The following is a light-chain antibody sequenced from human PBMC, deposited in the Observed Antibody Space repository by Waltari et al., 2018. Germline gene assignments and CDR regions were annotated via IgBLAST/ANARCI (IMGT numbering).Light chain of an antibody. J-gene: IGLJ3*02. V-gene: IGLV5-37*01. CDR2: YNSDSEK. CDR3: MFWPSNLWV. Sequence: QPVLTQPPSSSASPGESARLTCTLPSAINVGDFNIYWYQQKPGSPPRFLLYYNSDSEKAQGSGVPSRFSGSKDASANAGILLISGLQSEDEADYYCMFWPSNLWVFGGGTKLTVL. CDR1: SAINVGDFN.